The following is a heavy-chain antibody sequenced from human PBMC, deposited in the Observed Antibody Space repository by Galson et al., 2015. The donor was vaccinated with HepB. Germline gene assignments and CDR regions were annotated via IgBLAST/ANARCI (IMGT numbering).Heavy chain of an antibody. CDR3: ARESRDYYYGMDV. V-gene: IGHV4-30-2*01. CDR2: IYHTGST. J-gene: IGHJ6*02. Sequence: GGYAWSWIRQPPGEGLEWIGYIYHTGSTYYNPSLKSRVTISVDRSKNQFSPKLTSVTAAATAVYYCARESRDYYYGMDVWGQGTTVTVSS. CDR1: GGYA.